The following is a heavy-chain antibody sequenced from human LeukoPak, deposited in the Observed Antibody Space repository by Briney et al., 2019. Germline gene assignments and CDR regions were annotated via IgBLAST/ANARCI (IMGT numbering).Heavy chain of an antibody. CDR3: ARDRSSSRFGYYYYGVDV. D-gene: IGHD6-13*01. CDR1: GGTFSSYT. V-gene: IGHV1-2*02. Sequence: ASVKVSCKASGGTFSSYTISWVRQAPGQGLEWMGWINPNSGGTNYAQKFQGRVTMTRDTSISTAYMELSRLRSDDTAVYYCARDRSSSRFGYYYYGVDVWGQGTTVTVSS. J-gene: IGHJ6*02. CDR2: INPNSGGT.